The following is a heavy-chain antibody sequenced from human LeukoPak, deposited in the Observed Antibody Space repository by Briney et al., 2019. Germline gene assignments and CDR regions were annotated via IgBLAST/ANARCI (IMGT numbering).Heavy chain of an antibody. J-gene: IGHJ4*02. CDR2: INSDGSST. CDR1: GFTFSSYW. D-gene: IGHD6-13*01. V-gene: IGHV3-74*01. CDR3: ARGPTYSSSWYTNCDY. Sequence: GGSLRLSCAASGFTFSSYWMHWVRQAPGKGLVWDSRINSDGSSTSYADSVKGRFTISRDNAKNTLYLQMNTLRAEDTAVYYCARGPTYSSSWYTNCDYWGQGTLVTVSS.